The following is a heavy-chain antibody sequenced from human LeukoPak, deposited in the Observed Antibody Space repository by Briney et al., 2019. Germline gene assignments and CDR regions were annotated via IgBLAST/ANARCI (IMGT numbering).Heavy chain of an antibody. J-gene: IGHJ4*02. V-gene: IGHV1-18*01. Sequence: ASVKVSCKASGYTCTSYGISWVRQAPGQGLEWMGWISAYNGNTNYAQKLQGRVTMTTDTSTSTAYMELRSLRSDDTAVYYCARSIAAAITVDYWGQGTLVTVSS. CDR2: ISAYNGNT. CDR3: ARSIAAAITVDY. CDR1: GYTCTSYG. D-gene: IGHD6-13*01.